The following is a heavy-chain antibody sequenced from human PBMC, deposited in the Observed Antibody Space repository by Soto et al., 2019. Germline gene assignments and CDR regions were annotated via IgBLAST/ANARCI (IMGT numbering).Heavy chain of an antibody. CDR3: ARGLSSSWSGGSPAKVFDY. Sequence: ASVKVSCKASGYTFTSYAMHWVRQAPGQRLEWMGWINAGNGNTKYSQKFQGRVTITRDTSASTAYMELSSLRSEDTAVYYCARGLSSSWSGGSPAKVFDYWGQGTLVTVSS. V-gene: IGHV1-3*01. J-gene: IGHJ4*02. CDR2: INAGNGNT. CDR1: GYTFTSYA. D-gene: IGHD6-13*01.